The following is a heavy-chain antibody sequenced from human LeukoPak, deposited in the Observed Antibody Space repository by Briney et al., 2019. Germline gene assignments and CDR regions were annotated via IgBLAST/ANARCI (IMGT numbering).Heavy chain of an antibody. V-gene: IGHV1-2*02. D-gene: IGHD1-26*01. CDR2: INPNSGGT. CDR1: EYTFTGYY. Sequence: ASVKVSCKASEYTFTGYYMHWVRQAPGQGLEWMGWINPNSGGTNYAQKFQGRVIMTRDTSISTAYMELSRLRSDDTAVYYCARGMEPYYYMDVWGKGTTVTVSS. CDR3: ARGMEPYYYMDV. J-gene: IGHJ6*03.